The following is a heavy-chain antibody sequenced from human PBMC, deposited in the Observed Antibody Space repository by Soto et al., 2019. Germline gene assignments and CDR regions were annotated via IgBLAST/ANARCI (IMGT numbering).Heavy chain of an antibody. CDR3: ARAVRDGYYYFYT. Sequence: PGGSLRLSCAASGFPFGGYDMHWVRQTTGKGLEWVSSIGTAGDTYYPGSVKGRFTISRGNAKNSLYLQMNSLTAGDTAVYYCARAVRDGYYYFYTWGQGTLVTVYS. CDR2: IGTAGDT. V-gene: IGHV3-13*01. J-gene: IGHJ4*02. CDR1: GFPFGGYD. D-gene: IGHD3-3*01.